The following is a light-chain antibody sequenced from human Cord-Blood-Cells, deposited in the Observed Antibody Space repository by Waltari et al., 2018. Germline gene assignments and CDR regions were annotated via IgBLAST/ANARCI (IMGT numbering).Light chain of an antibody. CDR3: HPRDSSGNHVV. V-gene: IGLV3-19*01. J-gene: IGLJ2*01. CDR1: SLRSYY. CDR2: GKS. Sequence: SSELTQDPAVSVALGQTVRITCQGDSLRSYYASWYQQKPGQAPVPVLYGKSNRPSGIPERCSCSSSGNTSSLTGTGAPAKEEADYDCHPRDSSGNHVVFGGWTKLTVL.